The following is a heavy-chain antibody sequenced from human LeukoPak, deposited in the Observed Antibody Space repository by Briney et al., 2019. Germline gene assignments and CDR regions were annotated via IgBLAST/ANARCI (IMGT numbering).Heavy chain of an antibody. CDR1: GFSFSSYE. J-gene: IGHJ4*02. CDR2: ISSSGKTI. D-gene: IGHD2-2*01. CDR3: GRSGFCNSVRCYELDL. Sequence: GGSLRLSCAPSGFSFSSYEMNWVRQAPGKGLEWVSYISSSGKTIYYADSVKGRFTISRDNVKNSLFLQMNSLRAEDTAVYYCGRSGFCNSVRCYELDLWGQGTLVTVSS. V-gene: IGHV3-48*03.